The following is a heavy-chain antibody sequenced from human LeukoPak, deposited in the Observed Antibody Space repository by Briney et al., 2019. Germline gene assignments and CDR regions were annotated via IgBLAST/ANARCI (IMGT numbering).Heavy chain of an antibody. Sequence: SETLSLTCTVSGGSISSYYWSWIRQPPGKGLEWIGYIYYSGSTNYNPSLKSRVTISVDTSKNQFSLKLSSVTAADTAVYYCARHLYSSSWAYFDYWGQGTLVTVSS. CDR1: GGSISSYY. CDR3: ARHLYSSSWAYFDY. V-gene: IGHV4-59*08. CDR2: IYYSGST. J-gene: IGHJ4*02. D-gene: IGHD6-13*01.